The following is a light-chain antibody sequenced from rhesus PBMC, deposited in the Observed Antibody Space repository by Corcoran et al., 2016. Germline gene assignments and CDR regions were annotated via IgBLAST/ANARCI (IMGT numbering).Light chain of an antibody. CDR2: HAN. Sequence: DIQVSQSPSSLSASVGDRVTITCRASQGIDNYLNWYQQKPGKAPKLLMYHANSLATGLPSRFSGSRAGTEFTLTISSLQPEDFASYYCQQHNSLPLTFGGGTKVELK. CDR1: QGIDNY. J-gene: IGKJ4*01. V-gene: IGKV1-32*01. CDR3: QQHNSLPLT.